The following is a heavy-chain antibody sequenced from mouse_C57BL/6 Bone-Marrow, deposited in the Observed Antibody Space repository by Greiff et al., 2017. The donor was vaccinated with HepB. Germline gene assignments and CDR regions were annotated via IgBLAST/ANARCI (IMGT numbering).Heavy chain of an antibody. CDR2: IYPRSGNT. Sequence: VQLQESGAELARPGASVKLSCKASGYTFTSYGISWVKQRTGQGLEWIGEIYPRSGNTYYNEKFKGKATLTADKSSSTAYMELGSLTSEDSAVYVYAGGEGHYCGIYWYFDVWGTGTTVTVSS. V-gene: IGHV1-81*01. D-gene: IGHD1-1*01. CDR3: AGGEGHYCGIYWYFDV. J-gene: IGHJ1*03. CDR1: GYTFTSYG.